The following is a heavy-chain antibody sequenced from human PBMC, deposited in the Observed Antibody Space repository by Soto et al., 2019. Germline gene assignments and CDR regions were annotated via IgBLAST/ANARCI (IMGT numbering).Heavy chain of an antibody. CDR2: INHSGST. D-gene: IGHD2-15*01. CDR3: ASSTWEVVVAAKYYFDY. V-gene: IGHV4-34*01. CDR1: GLTFSGYY. J-gene: IGHJ4*02. Sequence: SETLSLTCAVYGLTFSGYYWSWIRQPPGKGLEWIGEINHSGSTNYNPSLKSRVTISVDTSKNQFSLKLSSVTAADTAVYYCASSTWEVVVAAKYYFDYWGQGTLVTVSS.